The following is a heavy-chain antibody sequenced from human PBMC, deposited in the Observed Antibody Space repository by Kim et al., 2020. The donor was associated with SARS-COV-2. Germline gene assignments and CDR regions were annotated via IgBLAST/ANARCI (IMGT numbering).Heavy chain of an antibody. J-gene: IGHJ3*02. CDR2: IYSGGST. CDR1: GFTVSSNY. Sequence: GGSLRLSCAASGFTVSSNYMSWVRQAPGKGLEWVSVIYSGGSTYYADSVKGRFTISRDNSKNTLYLQLNSLRAEDTAVYYCARWSSAARWTFDIWGQGT. D-gene: IGHD2-2*01. V-gene: IGHV3-66*01. CDR3: ARWSSAARWTFDI.